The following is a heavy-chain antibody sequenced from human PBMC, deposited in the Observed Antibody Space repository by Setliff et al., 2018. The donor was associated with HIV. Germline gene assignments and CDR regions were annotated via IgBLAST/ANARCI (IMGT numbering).Heavy chain of an antibody. CDR2: FYETGYT. J-gene: IGHJ4*01. Sequence: PSETLSLTCTVSGYSISSGYYWGWIRQPPGKGLEWIGSFYETGYTYYNPSLKSRVIISLDTSKNHLSLKLSSVTAADTAVYYCARDARWLQFPYFDYWGQGTLVTVSS. V-gene: IGHV4-38-2*02. CDR1: GYSISSGYY. D-gene: IGHD5-12*01. CDR3: ARDARWLQFPYFDY.